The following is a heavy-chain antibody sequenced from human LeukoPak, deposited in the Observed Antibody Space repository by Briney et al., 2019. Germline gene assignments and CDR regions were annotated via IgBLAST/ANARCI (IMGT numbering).Heavy chain of an antibody. D-gene: IGHD2-2*02. CDR3: ARIGPSNLNCSSTSCYNNWFDP. CDR2: INHSGST. Sequence: PSETLSLTCAVYGGSFSGYYWSWIRQPPGKGLEWIGEINHSGSTNYNPSLKSRVIISVDTSKNQFSLKLSSVTAADTAVYYCARIGPSNLNCSSTSCYNNWFDPWGQGTLVTVSS. CDR1: GGSFSGYY. J-gene: IGHJ5*02. V-gene: IGHV4-34*01.